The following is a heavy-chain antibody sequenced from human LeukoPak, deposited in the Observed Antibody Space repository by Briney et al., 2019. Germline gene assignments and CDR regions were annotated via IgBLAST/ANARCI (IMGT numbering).Heavy chain of an antibody. J-gene: IGHJ3*01. D-gene: IGHD3-9*01. CDR3: ARDSYYDIL. CDR1: GESINSFY. CDR2: IYSSGST. Sequence: SETLSLTCTVSGESINSFYWSWIRQPAGKGLEWIGRIYSSGSTNYNPSLKSRVTISVDTSKNQFSLKQSSVTAADTAVYYCARDSYYDILWGQGTMVTVSS. V-gene: IGHV4-4*07.